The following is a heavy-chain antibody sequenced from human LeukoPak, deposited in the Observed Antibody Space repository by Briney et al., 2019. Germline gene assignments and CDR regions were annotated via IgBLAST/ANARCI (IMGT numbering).Heavy chain of an antibody. V-gene: IGHV4-59*11. D-gene: IGHD2-2*01. CDR1: GGSISSHY. J-gene: IGHJ5*02. Sequence: SETLSLTCTVSGGSISSHYWSWIRQPPGQGLEWIGYIYYSGSTNYNPSLKSRVTISVDTSKNQFSLKLSSVTAADTAVYYCARGEDIVVVPAAAFDPWGQGTLVTVSS. CDR3: ARGEDIVVVPAAAFDP. CDR2: IYYSGST.